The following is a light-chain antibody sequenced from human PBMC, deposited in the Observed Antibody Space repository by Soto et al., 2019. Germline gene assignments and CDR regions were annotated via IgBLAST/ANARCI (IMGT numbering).Light chain of an antibody. CDR1: QGIRND. Sequence: IQMTQSPSSLSASVGGRVTITCRASQGIRNDLGWYQQKPGKAPKLLIYKASRLESGVPSRFSGSGSGTEFTLTISSLQPDDFATYYCQQYNSHSQTFGQGTKVDIK. V-gene: IGKV1-5*03. J-gene: IGKJ1*01. CDR2: KAS. CDR3: QQYNSHSQT.